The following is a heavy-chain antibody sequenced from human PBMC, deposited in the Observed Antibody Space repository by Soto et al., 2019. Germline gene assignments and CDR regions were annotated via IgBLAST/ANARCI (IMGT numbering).Heavy chain of an antibody. D-gene: IGHD3-22*01. Sequence: EVQLVETGGGLIQPGGSLRLSCAASGFTVSSNYMSWVRQAPGKGLEWVSVIYSGGSTYYADSVKGRFTISRDNSKNTLYLQMNSLRAEDTAVYYCARDTHYYDSRGYYYYYGMDVWGQGTTLTVSS. CDR1: GFTVSSNY. J-gene: IGHJ6*02. CDR2: IYSGGST. CDR3: ARDTHYYDSRGYYYYYGMDV. V-gene: IGHV3-53*02.